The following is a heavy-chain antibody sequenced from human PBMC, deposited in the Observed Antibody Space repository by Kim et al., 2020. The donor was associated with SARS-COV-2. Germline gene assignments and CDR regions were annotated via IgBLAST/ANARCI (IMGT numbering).Heavy chain of an antibody. D-gene: IGHD3-3*02. V-gene: IGHV3-48*02. CDR3: ARDHIWAFDH. CDR1: GFTFSSYS. Sequence: GGSLRLSCSASGFTFSSYSMNWVRQAPGKRLEWVSYIFGSTIYYADSVKGRFTISRDNAKDSLYLQMDSLRDEDTAVYYCARDHIWAFDHWGQGTLVTVSS. J-gene: IGHJ4*02. CDR2: IFGSTI.